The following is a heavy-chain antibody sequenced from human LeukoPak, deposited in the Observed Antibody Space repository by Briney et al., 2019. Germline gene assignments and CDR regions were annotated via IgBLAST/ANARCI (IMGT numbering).Heavy chain of an antibody. CDR2: IYYSGST. Sequence: WVRQPPGKGLEWIGYIYYSGSTYYNPSLKSRVTMSVDTSKNQFSLKLSSVTAADTAVYYCARELTYADYWGQGTLVTVSS. D-gene: IGHD4/OR15-4a*01. V-gene: IGHV4-30-4*01. J-gene: IGHJ4*02. CDR3: ARELTYADY.